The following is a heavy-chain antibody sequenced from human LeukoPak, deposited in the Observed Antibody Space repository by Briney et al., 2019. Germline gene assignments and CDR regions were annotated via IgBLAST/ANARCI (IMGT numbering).Heavy chain of an antibody. CDR1: GFTFSSYA. CDR2: ISGSGGST. CDR3: AKGGTSWFDP. V-gene: IGHV3-23*01. Sequence: GGSLRLFCAASGFTFSSYAMSWVRQTPGKGLEWVSAISGSGGSTYYADSVKSRFTISRDNSKNTLYLQMNSLRAEDTAVYYCAKGGTSWFDPWGQGTLVTVSS. J-gene: IGHJ5*02.